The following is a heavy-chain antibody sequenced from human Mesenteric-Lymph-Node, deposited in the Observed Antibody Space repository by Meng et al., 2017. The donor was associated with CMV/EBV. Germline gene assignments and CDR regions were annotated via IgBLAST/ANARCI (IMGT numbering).Heavy chain of an antibody. V-gene: IGHV3-11*01. J-gene: IGHJ4*02. CDR3: ARAPYFDWLLFASYYFDY. Sequence: GGSLRLSCAASGFTFSDYYMSWIRQAPGKGLEWVSYISSSGSTIYYADSVKGRFTISRDNAKNSLYLQMNSLRAEDTAVYYCARAPYFDWLLFASYYFDYWGQGTLVTVSS. D-gene: IGHD3-9*01. CDR1: GFTFSDYY. CDR2: ISSSGSTI.